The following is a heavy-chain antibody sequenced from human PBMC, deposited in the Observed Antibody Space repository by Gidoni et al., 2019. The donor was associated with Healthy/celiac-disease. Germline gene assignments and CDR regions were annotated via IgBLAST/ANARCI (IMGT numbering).Heavy chain of an antibody. CDR1: GFTFSSYS. D-gene: IGHD6-13*01. Sequence: EVQLVESGGGLVQPGGSLRLSCAASGFTFSSYSMNWVRQAPGKGLEWVSYISSSSSTIYYADSVKGRFTISRDNAKNSLYLQMNSLRAEDTAVYYCARESIAAAGKGFDYWGQGTLVTVSS. CDR3: ARESIAAAGKGFDY. J-gene: IGHJ4*02. CDR2: ISSSSSTI. V-gene: IGHV3-48*04.